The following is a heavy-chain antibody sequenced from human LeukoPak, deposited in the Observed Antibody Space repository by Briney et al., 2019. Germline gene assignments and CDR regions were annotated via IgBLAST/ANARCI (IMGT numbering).Heavy chain of an antibody. Sequence: PGGSLRLSCVASGFSFTNAWMNWVRQAPGKGLEWVSSISSSSSYIYYADSVKGRFTISRDNAKNSLYLQMNSLRAEDTAVYYCARDDTYYYDSSGYLGDYWGQGTLVTVSS. J-gene: IGHJ4*02. CDR2: ISSSSSYI. D-gene: IGHD3-22*01. CDR3: ARDDTYYYDSSGYLGDY. V-gene: IGHV3-21*01. CDR1: GFSFTNAW.